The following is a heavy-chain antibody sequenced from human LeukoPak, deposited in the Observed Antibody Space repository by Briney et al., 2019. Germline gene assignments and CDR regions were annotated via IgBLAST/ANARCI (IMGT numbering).Heavy chain of an antibody. D-gene: IGHD2-15*01. CDR1: GFSLSTSGMG. Sequence: SGPALVHPTPTLTLTCTFSGFSLSTSGMGVSWIRQPPVKGLEWMGYIYYSGSTNYNPSLKSRVTISVDTSKNQFSLKLSSVTAADTAVYYCARGPYCSGGSCYLQRWGQGTLVTVSS. V-gene: IGHV4-61*08. CDR2: IYYSGST. J-gene: IGHJ1*01. CDR3: ARGPYCSGGSCYLQR.